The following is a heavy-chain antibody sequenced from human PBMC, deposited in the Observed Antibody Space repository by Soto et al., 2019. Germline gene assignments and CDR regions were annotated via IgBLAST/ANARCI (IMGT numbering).Heavy chain of an antibody. J-gene: IGHJ4*02. D-gene: IGHD3-10*01. CDR1: GFTFSTYT. Sequence: QVQLVESGGGVVQPGTSLRLSCAASGFTFSTYTMHWVRQAPGKGLEWVAVISHDGSNKFYADSVKGRFTISRDNSQNTLSLQMNGLRGEDTALYYCAKAEPEWFGEDYWGQGTLVTVSS. CDR3: AKAEPEWFGEDY. CDR2: ISHDGSNK. V-gene: IGHV3-30*18.